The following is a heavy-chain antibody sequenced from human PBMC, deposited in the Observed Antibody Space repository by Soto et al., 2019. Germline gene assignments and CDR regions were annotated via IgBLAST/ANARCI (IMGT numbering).Heavy chain of an antibody. CDR3: AREEGDGSGPDYGMDV. V-gene: IGHV4-30-4*01. CDR2: IYYSGST. CDR1: GGSISSGDYY. Sequence: SETLSLTCTVSGGSISSGDYYWSWIRQPPGKGLEWIGYIYYSGSTYYNPSLKSRVTISVDTSKNQFSLKLSSVTAADTAVYYCAREEGDGSGPDYGMDVWGQGTTVTVSS. D-gene: IGHD2-15*01. J-gene: IGHJ6*02.